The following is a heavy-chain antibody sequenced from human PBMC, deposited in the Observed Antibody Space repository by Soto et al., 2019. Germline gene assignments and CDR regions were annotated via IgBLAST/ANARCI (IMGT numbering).Heavy chain of an antibody. D-gene: IGHD4-4*01. Sequence: EVQLLESGGGLVQPGGSLRLSCAASGFTFSSYAMSWVRQAPGKGREWVSAISGGGGSTYYADSVKGRFTISRDNSKNTLYLQMNSLRAEDTAVYYCAKDHEVTTDYYYYMDVWGKGTTVTVSS. V-gene: IGHV3-23*01. J-gene: IGHJ6*03. CDR2: ISGGGGST. CDR1: GFTFSSYA. CDR3: AKDHEVTTDYYYYMDV.